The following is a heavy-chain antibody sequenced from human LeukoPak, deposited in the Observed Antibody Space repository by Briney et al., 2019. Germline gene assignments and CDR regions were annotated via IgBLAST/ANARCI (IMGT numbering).Heavy chain of an antibody. J-gene: IGHJ4*02. V-gene: IGHV3-23*01. CDR2: ISGSGGST. Sequence: GGSLRLSCAASGFTFSSYAMSWVRQAPGKGLEWVSGISGSGGSTYYADSVKGRFTISRDNSKNTLYLQMNSLRAEDTAVYYCAKDPTSMIVVVILPYWGQGTLVTVSS. CDR1: GFTFSSYA. D-gene: IGHD3-22*01. CDR3: AKDPTSMIVVVILPY.